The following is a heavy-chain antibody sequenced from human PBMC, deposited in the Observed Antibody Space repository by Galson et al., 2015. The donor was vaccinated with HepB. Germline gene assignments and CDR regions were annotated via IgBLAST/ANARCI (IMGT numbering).Heavy chain of an antibody. CDR3: ARETTVTFYYYYYGMDV. J-gene: IGHJ6*02. CDR2: INAGNRNT. D-gene: IGHD4-17*01. Sequence: SVKVSCKASGYTFTSYAMHWVRQAPGQRLEWMAWINAGNRNTKYSQKFQDRVTITRDTSASTAYMELSSLRSEDTAVYYCARETTVTFYYYYYGMDVWGQGTTVTVSS. V-gene: IGHV1-3*01. CDR1: GYTFTSYA.